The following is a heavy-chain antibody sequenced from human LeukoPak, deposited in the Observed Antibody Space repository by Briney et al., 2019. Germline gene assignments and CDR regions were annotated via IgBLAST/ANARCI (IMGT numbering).Heavy chain of an antibody. J-gene: IGHJ4*02. D-gene: IGHD5-18*01. CDR3: ARRPGRYSYGYRTTYYFDY. V-gene: IGHV4-34*01. CDR2: INHSGST. CDR1: GYSITSGYY. Sequence: SETLSLTCIVSGYSITSGYYWSWIRQPPGKGLEWIGEINHSGSTNYNPSLKSRVTISVDTSKNQFSLKLSSVTAADTAVYYCARRPGRYSYGYRTTYYFDYWGQGALVTVSS.